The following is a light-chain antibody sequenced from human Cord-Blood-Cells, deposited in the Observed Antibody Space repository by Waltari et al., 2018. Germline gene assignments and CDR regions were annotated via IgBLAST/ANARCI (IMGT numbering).Light chain of an antibody. CDR2: EVS. V-gene: IGLV2-14*01. CDR1: SSEVGGYHY. CDR3: SSYTSSSTPVV. J-gene: IGLJ2*01. Sequence: QSALIQPASLSGSPGPSLTISCTGTSSEVGGYHYVSLYQQHPGTAPKLMIYEVSNRPSGVSNRFSGSKSGNTASLTISGLQAEDEADYYCSSYTSSSTPVVFGGGTKLTVL.